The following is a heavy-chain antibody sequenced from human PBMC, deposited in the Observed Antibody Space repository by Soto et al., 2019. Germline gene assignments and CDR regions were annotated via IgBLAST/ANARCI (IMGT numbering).Heavy chain of an antibody. V-gene: IGHV1-69*02. Sequence: QVQLVQSGAEMKRPESSVKVSCEASGGPFTNYTLSWVRQAPGQGLEWMGWIIPILNIAKYAQKFQDRINITADKSNNTAYLEVRSLRSEDTAIYFCARAPTASAPFVFWGQGTLVTVSS. D-gene: IGHD2-21*02. CDR2: IIPILNIA. CDR1: GGPFTNYT. CDR3: ARAPTASAPFVF. J-gene: IGHJ4*02.